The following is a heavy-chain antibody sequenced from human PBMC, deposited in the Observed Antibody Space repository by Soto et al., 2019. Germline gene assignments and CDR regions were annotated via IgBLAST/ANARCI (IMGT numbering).Heavy chain of an antibody. CDR1: GFTFSSNA. D-gene: IGHD1-7*01. Sequence: GGSLRLSCADSGFTFSSNAMSWVRQAPGKGLEWVSAISGSGIYTYYADSVKGRFTISRDNSKNTLYLQMNSLRAEDTAVYYCARKEWNYSFDSWGQGTLVTVSS. J-gene: IGHJ4*02. V-gene: IGHV3-23*01. CDR3: ARKEWNYSFDS. CDR2: ISGSGIYT.